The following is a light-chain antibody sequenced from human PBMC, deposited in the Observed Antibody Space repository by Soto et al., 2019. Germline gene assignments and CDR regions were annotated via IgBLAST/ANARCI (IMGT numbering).Light chain of an antibody. J-gene: IGKJ1*01. V-gene: IGKV3-20*01. CDR3: QQYFEWPPMT. CDR1: QSVSSNY. CDR2: GAS. Sequence: EIVLTQSPGTLSLSPGERATLSCRASQSVSSNYLAWYQQKPGQAPRLLIYGASSRATGIPDRFSGSGSGTDFILTISRLESEDSAIYYCQQYFEWPPMTFGQGTKVDIK.